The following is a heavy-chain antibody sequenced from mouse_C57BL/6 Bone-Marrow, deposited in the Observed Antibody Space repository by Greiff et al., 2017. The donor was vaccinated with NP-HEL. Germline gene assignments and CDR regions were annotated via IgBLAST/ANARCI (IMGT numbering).Heavy chain of an antibody. J-gene: IGHJ3*01. CDR2: IYPGNSDT. Sequence: EVQLQQSGTVLARPGASVKMSCKTSGYTFTSYWMHWVKQRPGQGLEWIGAIYPGNSDTSYNQKFKGKAKLPAVTSASTAYLGLSSLTNEDAAVYYWTRSFYDGYPFAYWGQGTLVTVSA. CDR1: GYTFTSYW. CDR3: TRSFYDGYPFAY. D-gene: IGHD2-3*01. V-gene: IGHV1-5*01.